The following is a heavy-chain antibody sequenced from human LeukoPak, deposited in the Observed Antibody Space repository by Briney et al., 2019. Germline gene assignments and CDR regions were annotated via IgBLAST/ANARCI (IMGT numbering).Heavy chain of an antibody. J-gene: IGHJ4*02. Sequence: GGSLRLSCAASGFTFNNYVMSWVRQAPGKGLEWVSSVSGSGSTAYYADSVKGRFTISRDNSKNTLYLQMNTMRAEDTAAYYCAKARVITSFDYWGQGTLVTVSS. D-gene: IGHD3-22*01. CDR3: AKARVITSFDY. V-gene: IGHV3-23*01. CDR2: VSGSGSTA. CDR1: GFTFNNYV.